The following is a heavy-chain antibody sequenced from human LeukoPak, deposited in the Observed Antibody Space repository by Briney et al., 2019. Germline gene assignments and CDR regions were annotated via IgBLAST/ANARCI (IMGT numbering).Heavy chain of an antibody. CDR2: IYSGGGT. CDR3: ARDSAFYGSGSYDRWAMDV. CDR1: GFTVSSNY. V-gene: IGHV3-66*01. J-gene: IGHJ6*02. Sequence: PGGSLRLSCAASGFTVSSNYMSWVRQAPGKGLEWVSVIYSGGGTYYADSVKGRFTISRDNSKNTLYLQMNSLRAEDTAVYYCARDSAFYGSGSYDRWAMDVWGQGTAVTVSS. D-gene: IGHD3-10*01.